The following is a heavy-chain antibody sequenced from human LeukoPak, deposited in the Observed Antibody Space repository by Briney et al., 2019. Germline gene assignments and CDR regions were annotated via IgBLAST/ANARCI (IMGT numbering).Heavy chain of an antibody. CDR3: ARDFSRNDFWSGSNWFDP. CDR1: GGTFSSYA. D-gene: IGHD3-3*01. CDR2: IIPIFGTA. J-gene: IGHJ5*02. V-gene: IGHV1-69*01. Sequence: GSSVKVSCKASGGTFSSYAISWVRQASGQGLEWMGGIIPIFGTANYAQKFQGRVTITADESTSTAYMELSSLRSEDTAVYYCARDFSRNDFWSGSNWFDPWGQGTLVTVSS.